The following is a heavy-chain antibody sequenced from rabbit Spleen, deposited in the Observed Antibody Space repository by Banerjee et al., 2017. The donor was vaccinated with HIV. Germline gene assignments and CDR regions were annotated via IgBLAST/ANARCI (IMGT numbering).Heavy chain of an antibody. V-gene: IGHV1S45*01. CDR2: IYAGSSGTT. CDR3: ARDTSSSFSSYGMDL. J-gene: IGHJ6*01. D-gene: IGHD1-1*01. CDR1: GFSFSSSYW. Sequence: EESGGGLVQPEGSLTLTCTASGFSFSSSYWICWVRQAPGKGLEWIACIYAGSSGTTYYASWAKGRFTISKTSSTTVTLQMTSLTAADTATYFCARDTSSSFSSYGMDLWGPGTLVTVS.